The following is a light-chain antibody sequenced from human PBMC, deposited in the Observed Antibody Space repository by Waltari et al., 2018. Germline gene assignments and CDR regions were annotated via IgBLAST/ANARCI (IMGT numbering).Light chain of an antibody. CDR1: SSDIGSYDL. V-gene: IGLV2-23*02. CDR2: EVS. CDR3: CSYGGTTNWM. J-gene: IGLJ3*02. Sequence: QSGLTQPASVSGSPGQSITISCTGTSSDIGSYDLVSRYLPLPGMTPKLLISEVSQPPSGVSTRFSGSKSGNTASLTISGLQAEDEADYYCCSYGGTTNWMFGGGTRLTV.